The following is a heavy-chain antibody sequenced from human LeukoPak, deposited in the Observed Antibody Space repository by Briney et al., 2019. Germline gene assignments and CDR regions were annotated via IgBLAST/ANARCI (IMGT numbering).Heavy chain of an antibody. CDR3: ARDPKGGFSYGWGAFDI. CDR2: ISTLGEST. CDR1: GFTFSSFS. V-gene: IGHV3-23*01. J-gene: IGHJ3*02. Sequence: QPGGSLRLSCAASGFTFSSFSMSWVRQAPGKGLEWVSAISTLGESTYYADSVKGRFIISRDNSRNTLYLQMNSLRPEDTAVYYCARDPKGGFSYGWGAFDIWGQGTMVTVSS. D-gene: IGHD5-18*01.